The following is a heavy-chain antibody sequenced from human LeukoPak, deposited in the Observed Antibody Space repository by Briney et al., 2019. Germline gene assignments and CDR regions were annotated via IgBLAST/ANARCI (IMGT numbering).Heavy chain of an antibody. D-gene: IGHD1-26*01. CDR1: GGAISSSNYY. CDR3: ARQRVGASIDY. CDR2: IYYGGNT. Sequence: SETLSLTCTVSGGAISSSNYYWGWIRQPPGTGLEWIGSIYYGGNTYYNPSLKSRVTISADTSKNQLSLKVSSVTAADTAVYFCARQRVGASIDYWGQGTLVTVSS. J-gene: IGHJ4*02. V-gene: IGHV4-39*01.